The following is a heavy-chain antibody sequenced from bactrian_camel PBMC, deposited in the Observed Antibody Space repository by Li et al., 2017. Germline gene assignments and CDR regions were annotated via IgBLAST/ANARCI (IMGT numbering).Heavy chain of an antibody. Sequence: HVQLVESGGGSVETGGSLRLSCVSSGYSYGSICLGWFRQAPGKEREAVAGIETDGTTTYADSVKGRFTISKDNAKNTLYLQMNNLKPEDTAMYYCAAKFTGACALTGDYNYWGRGTQVTVS. CDR2: IETDGTT. D-gene: IGHD7*01. CDR1: GYSYGSIC. CDR3: AAKFTGACALTGDYNY. V-gene: IGHV3S53*01. J-gene: IGHJ4*01.